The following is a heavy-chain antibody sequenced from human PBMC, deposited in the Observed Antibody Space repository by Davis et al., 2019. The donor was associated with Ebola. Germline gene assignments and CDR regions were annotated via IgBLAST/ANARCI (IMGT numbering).Heavy chain of an antibody. D-gene: IGHD2-2*01. V-gene: IGHV1-2*06. CDR1: GYTFTGYY. CDR3: ARDPDIVVVPAAIGGIFAFDI. Sequence: ASVKVSCKASGYTFTGYYMHWVRQAPGQGLEWMGRINPNSGGTNYAQKFQGRVTMTRDTSISTAYMELSRLRSEDTAVYYCARDPDIVVVPAAIGGIFAFDIWGQGTMVTVSS. CDR2: INPNSGGT. J-gene: IGHJ3*02.